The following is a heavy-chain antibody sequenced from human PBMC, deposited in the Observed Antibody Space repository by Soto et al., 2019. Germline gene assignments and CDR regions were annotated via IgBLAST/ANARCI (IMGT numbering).Heavy chain of an antibody. J-gene: IGHJ6*03. V-gene: IGHV3-23*01. Sequence: GGSLRLSCAASGFTFSNYAMSWVRQAPGKGLEWVSAISGSGGSTYYADSVKGRFTISRDNSKNTLYLQMNSLRAEDTAVYYCAKGTTAYDYYYYYYMDVWGKGTTVTVSS. CDR2: ISGSGGST. CDR1: GFTFSNYA. CDR3: AKGTTAYDYYYYYYMDV. D-gene: IGHD1-1*01.